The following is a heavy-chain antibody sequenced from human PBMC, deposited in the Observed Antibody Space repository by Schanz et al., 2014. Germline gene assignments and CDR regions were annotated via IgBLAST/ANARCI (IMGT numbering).Heavy chain of an antibody. D-gene: IGHD3-3*01. CDR3: ARGSGTFDS. J-gene: IGHJ4*02. V-gene: IGHV3-23*01. CDR2: IAGDGGGP. Sequence: EVQMLESGGGLVQPGGSLRLSCVASGFTFRRYGMSWVRQAPGKGLEWVSVIAGDGGGPNYVDSVKGRFTISRDNSDNTLYLQMNNLRAEDTAVYYYARGSGTFDSWGQGTLVTVSS. CDR1: GFTFRRYG.